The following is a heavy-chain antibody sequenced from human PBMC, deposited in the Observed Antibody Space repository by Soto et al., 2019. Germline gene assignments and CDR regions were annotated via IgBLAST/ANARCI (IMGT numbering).Heavy chain of an antibody. D-gene: IGHD4-4*01. CDR1: GFTFDDYA. J-gene: IGHJ6*03. V-gene: IGHV3-9*01. Sequence: DVQLVESGGGLVQPGRSLRLSCAASGFTFDDYAMHWVRQAPGKGLEWVSGISWNSGSIGYADSVKGRFTISRDNAKNSLYLQMNSLRAEDTALYYCAKDHDYNYYYYYMDVWGKGTTVTVSS. CDR2: ISWNSGSI. CDR3: AKDHDYNYYYYYMDV.